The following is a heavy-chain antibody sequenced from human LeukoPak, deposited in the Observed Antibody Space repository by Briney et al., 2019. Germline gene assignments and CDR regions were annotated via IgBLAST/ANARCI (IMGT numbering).Heavy chain of an antibody. CDR1: GGSISSYY. CDR2: IYYSGST. J-gene: IGHJ4*02. CDR3: ARAAVYGSGSFSPFDF. Sequence: SETLSLTCTVSGGSISSYYWSWIRQPPGKGLEWIGYIYYSGSTNYNPSLKSRVTISVDTSKNQFSLKLSSVTAADTAVYYCARAAVYGSGSFSPFDFWGLGTLVTVSS. D-gene: IGHD3-10*01. V-gene: IGHV4-59*01.